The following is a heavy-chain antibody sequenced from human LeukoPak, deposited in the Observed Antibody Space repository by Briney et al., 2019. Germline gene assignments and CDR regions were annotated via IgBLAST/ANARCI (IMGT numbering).Heavy chain of an antibody. CDR1: GFTFSSYA. J-gene: IGHJ4*02. V-gene: IGHV3-30*04. Sequence: GGSLRLSCAASGFTFSSYAMHWVRQAPGKGLEWVAVISYDGSNKYYADSVKGRFTISRDNSKNTLYLQMNSLRAEDTAVYYCARDRGQWLVRHYFDYWGQGTLVTVSS. D-gene: IGHD6-19*01. CDR2: ISYDGSNK. CDR3: ARDRGQWLVRHYFDY.